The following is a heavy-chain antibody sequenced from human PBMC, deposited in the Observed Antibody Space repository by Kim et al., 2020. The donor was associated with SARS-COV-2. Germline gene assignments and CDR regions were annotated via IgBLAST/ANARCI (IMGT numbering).Heavy chain of an antibody. Sequence: SETLSLTCTVSGGSISSYFWSWIRQPAGKGLEWIGRIYNTGSTNYNPSLQSRFTMLIDTSNNQFFLKLTSVTAADTAAFFFARDSPPSWYYFYHFDVRG. CDR1: GGSISSYF. CDR2: IYNTGST. V-gene: IGHV4-4*07. CDR3: ARDSPPSWYYFYHFDV. J-gene: IGHJ6*03.